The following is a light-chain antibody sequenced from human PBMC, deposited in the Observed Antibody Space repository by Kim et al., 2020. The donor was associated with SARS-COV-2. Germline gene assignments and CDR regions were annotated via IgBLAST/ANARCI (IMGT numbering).Light chain of an antibody. Sequence: SSELTQDPAVSVALGQTVRITCQGDSLRSYYASWYQQKPGQAPVLVIYGKNNRPSGIPDRFSGSSSGNTASLTITGAQAEDEADYYCNSRESSAPGVFGG. CDR1: SLRSYY. J-gene: IGLJ2*01. CDR3: NSRESSAPGV. V-gene: IGLV3-19*01. CDR2: GKN.